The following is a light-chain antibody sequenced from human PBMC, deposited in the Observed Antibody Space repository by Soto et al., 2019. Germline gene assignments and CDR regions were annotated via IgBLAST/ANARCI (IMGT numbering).Light chain of an antibody. J-gene: IGKJ1*01. V-gene: IGKV3-11*01. Sequence: EIVLTQSPGTLSLSPGERATLSCRASQSVSSYLAWYQQKPGQAPRLLIYDASNRATGIPARFSGSGSGTDFTLTISSLEPEDFAVYYCQQRSNWPWTFGHGTKVDIK. CDR2: DAS. CDR3: QQRSNWPWT. CDR1: QSVSSY.